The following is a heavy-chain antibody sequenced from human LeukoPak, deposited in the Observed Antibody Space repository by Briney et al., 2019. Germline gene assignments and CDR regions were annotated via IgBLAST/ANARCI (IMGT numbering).Heavy chain of an antibody. V-gene: IGHV4-61*02. CDR2: VYISGTP. J-gene: IGHJ4*02. D-gene: IGHD6-13*01. Sequence: PSETLSLTCTVSGGSISSGSYYWSWIRQPAGKGLEWIGRVYISGTPTYNPSLKGRVSMSVDTSRNQFSLKLSSVTAADTAVYYCARHWGSSWYGKDYYFDYWGQGTLVTVSS. CDR3: ARHWGSSWYGKDYYFDY. CDR1: GGSISSGSYY.